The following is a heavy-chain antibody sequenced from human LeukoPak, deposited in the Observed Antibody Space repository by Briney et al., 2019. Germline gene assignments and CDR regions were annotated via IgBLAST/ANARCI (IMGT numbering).Heavy chain of an antibody. D-gene: IGHD4-17*01. J-gene: IGHJ5*02. CDR2: ISGSGIYR. Sequence: GGSLRLSCAASGFSFSDYYMNWIRQAPGKGLEWVSYISGSGIYRTYADSVKGRFTISRDNAKNSLYLQMNNLRAEDTAIYYCARDVVTTVPPSEFDPWGQGTLVTVSS. V-gene: IGHV3-11*06. CDR1: GFSFSDYY. CDR3: ARDVVTTVPPSEFDP.